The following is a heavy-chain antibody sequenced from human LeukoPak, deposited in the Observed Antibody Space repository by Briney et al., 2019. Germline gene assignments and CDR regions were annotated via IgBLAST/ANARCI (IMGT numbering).Heavy chain of an antibody. CDR2: IKSKTDGGTT. Sequence: GSLRLSCAASGFTFSNAWMSWVRQAPGKGLEWVGRIKSKTDGGTTDYAAPVKGRFTISRDDSKNTLYLQMNSLKTEDTAVYYCTTTGYSYGYGGAFDYWGQGTLVTVSS. V-gene: IGHV3-15*01. D-gene: IGHD5-18*01. CDR3: TTTGYSYGYGGAFDY. J-gene: IGHJ4*02. CDR1: GFTFSNAW.